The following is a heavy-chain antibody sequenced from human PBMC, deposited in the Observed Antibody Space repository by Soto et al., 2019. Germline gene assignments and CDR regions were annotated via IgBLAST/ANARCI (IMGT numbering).Heavy chain of an antibody. D-gene: IGHD2-2*01. CDR3: ARTRYCISTSCYDDFDY. CDR2: MNPNSGNT. CDR1: GYTFTNYD. J-gene: IGHJ4*02. Sequence: ASVKDSCKASGYTFTNYDINWVRQATGQGLEWMGWMNPNSGNTGYAQKFQGRVTMTRNTSISTAYMELSRLRSEDTAVYYCARTRYCISTSCYDDFDYWGQGTLVTVSS. V-gene: IGHV1-8*01.